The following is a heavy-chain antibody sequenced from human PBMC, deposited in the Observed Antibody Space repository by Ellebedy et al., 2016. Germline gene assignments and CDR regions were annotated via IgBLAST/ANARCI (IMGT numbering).Heavy chain of an antibody. CDR2: IDWDDDK. V-gene: IGHV2-70*01. D-gene: IGHD3-3*01. Sequence: SGPTLVXPTQTLTLTCTFSGFSLSTSGMCVSWIRQPPGKALEWLALIDWDDDKYYSTSLKTRLTISKDTSKNQVVLTMTNMDPVDTATYYCARTQRFLEPYDAFDIWGQGTMVTVSS. J-gene: IGHJ3*02. CDR1: GFSLSTSGMC. CDR3: ARTQRFLEPYDAFDI.